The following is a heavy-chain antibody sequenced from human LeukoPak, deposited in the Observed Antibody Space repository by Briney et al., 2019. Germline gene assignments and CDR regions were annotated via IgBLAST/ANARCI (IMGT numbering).Heavy chain of an antibody. V-gene: IGHV3-30-3*01. CDR1: GFTFSSYA. CDR2: ISYDGSNK. J-gene: IGHJ5*02. Sequence: GGSLRLSCAASGFTFSSYAMHWVRQAPGKGLEWVAVISYDGSNKYYADSVKGRFTISRDNSKNTLYLQMNSLRAEDTAVYYCAGQQLALGDWFDPWGQGTLVTVSS. CDR3: AGQQLALGDWFDP. D-gene: IGHD6-13*01.